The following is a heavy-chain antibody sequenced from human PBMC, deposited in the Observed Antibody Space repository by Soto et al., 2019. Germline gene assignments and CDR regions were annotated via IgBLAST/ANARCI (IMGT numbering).Heavy chain of an antibody. CDR3: ARGSTGAMVNAFDI. CDR1: GFTFSSYW. D-gene: IGHD5-18*01. CDR2: IKQDGSEK. Sequence: GGSLRLSCAASGFTFSSYWMSWVRQTPGKGLEWVANIKQDGSEKYYVDSVKGRFTISRDNAKNSLYLQMNSLRAEDTAVYYCARGSTGAMVNAFDIWGQGTMVTVSS. V-gene: IGHV3-7*01. J-gene: IGHJ3*02.